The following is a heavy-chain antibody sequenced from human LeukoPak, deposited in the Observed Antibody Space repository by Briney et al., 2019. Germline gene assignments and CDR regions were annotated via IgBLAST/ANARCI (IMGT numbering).Heavy chain of an antibody. Sequence: GGSLRLSCAASGFTFSSYSMNWVRQAPGKGLEWVSSISSSSSYIYYADSVKGRFTISRDNAKNSLYLQMNSLRAEDTAVYYCARGPRGWELLGYDYWGQGTLVTVSS. CDR1: GFTFSSYS. J-gene: IGHJ4*02. CDR2: ISSSSSYI. D-gene: IGHD1-26*01. CDR3: ARGPRGWELLGYDY. V-gene: IGHV3-21*01.